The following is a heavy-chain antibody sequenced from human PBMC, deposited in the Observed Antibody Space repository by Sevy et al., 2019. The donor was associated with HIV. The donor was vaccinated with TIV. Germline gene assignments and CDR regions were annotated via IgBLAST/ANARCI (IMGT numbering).Heavy chain of an antibody. V-gene: IGHV4-34*01. Sequence: SETLSLTCAVHDGSFSGYYWNWIRQLPGKGLEWIGEINESGITNYTPSLKSRVTISVDTSKKEFSLKLNSVTAADTAVYFCARSPPVVVVPGAPSWFDPWGQGTLVTVSS. CDR3: ARSPPVVVVPGAPSWFDP. D-gene: IGHD2-2*01. J-gene: IGHJ5*02. CDR1: DGSFSGYY. CDR2: INESGIT.